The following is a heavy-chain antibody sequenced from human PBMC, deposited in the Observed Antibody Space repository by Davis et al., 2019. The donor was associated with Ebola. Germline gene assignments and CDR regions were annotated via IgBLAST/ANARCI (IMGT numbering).Heavy chain of an antibody. J-gene: IGHJ5*02. D-gene: IGHD4-17*01. CDR1: GFIFSSYA. Sequence: GESLKISCAASGFIFSSYAMSWVRQAPGKGLEWVSSISVRSITYHADSVKGRFTISRDTSKNTLYLQMNSLRAEDTAVYYCAKVHPPTTVTTGWFDPWGQGTLVTVSS. CDR2: ISVRSIT. CDR3: AKVHPPTTVTTGWFDP. V-gene: IGHV3-23*01.